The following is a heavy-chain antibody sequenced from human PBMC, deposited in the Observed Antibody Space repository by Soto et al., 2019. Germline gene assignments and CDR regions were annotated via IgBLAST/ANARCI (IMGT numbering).Heavy chain of an antibody. D-gene: IGHD7-27*01. V-gene: IGHV4-4*02. CDR3: ARAGVDFDY. CDR1: RGSLSSSNW. Sequence: SETLCLTCAVSRGSLSSSNWWSWVRQPPGKGLEWIGEIYHSGSTNYSPSLKSRVTISVDKSKNHFSLKLSAVTAADTAVYYCARAGVDFDYWGQGTLVTVSS. CDR2: IYHSGST. J-gene: IGHJ4*02.